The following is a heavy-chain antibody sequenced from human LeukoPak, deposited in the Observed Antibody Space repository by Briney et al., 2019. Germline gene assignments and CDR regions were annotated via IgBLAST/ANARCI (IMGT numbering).Heavy chain of an antibody. D-gene: IGHD3-22*01. CDR1: GGPISSYY. V-gene: IGHV4-59*01. CDR3: ARYGLGGRGYDSSGNWFDP. CDR2: IYYSGST. J-gene: IGHJ5*02. Sequence: PSETLSLTCTVSGGPISSYYWSWIRQPPGKGLEWIGYIYYSGSTNYNPSLKSRVTISVDTSKNQFSLKLSSVTAADTAVYYCARYGLGGRGYDSSGNWFDPWGQGTLVTVSS.